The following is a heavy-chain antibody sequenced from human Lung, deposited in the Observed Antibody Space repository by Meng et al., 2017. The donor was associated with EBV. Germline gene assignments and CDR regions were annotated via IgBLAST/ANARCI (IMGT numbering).Heavy chain of an antibody. Sequence: QGQLGGSGPELGKPSETLALSVLCSGDSITNHNWWAWVRQPPGKGLEWIGESPHRGGSAYNPSLKSRVSMSIDKSKNQFSLKLTSVTAADTAVYHCLRGSGGSVWGQGTLVTVSS. CDR1: GDSITNHNW. V-gene: IGHV4-4*02. J-gene: IGHJ1*01. CDR3: LRGSGGSV. CDR2: SPHRGGS. D-gene: IGHD3-10*01.